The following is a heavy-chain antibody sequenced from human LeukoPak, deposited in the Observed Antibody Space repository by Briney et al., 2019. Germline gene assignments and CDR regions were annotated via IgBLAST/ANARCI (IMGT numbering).Heavy chain of an antibody. CDR3: AKDQAFDWFYNYYGMDV. D-gene: IGHD3-9*01. Sequence: GRSLRLSCAASGFTLSSYAMSWVRQAPGKGLEWVSSIGSSVNSTHYADSVKGRFTISRDNSKNTLYLQMNSLRAEDTAVYYCAKDQAFDWFYNYYGMDVWGLGTTVIVSS. CDR1: GFTLSSYA. CDR2: IGSSVNST. V-gene: IGHV3-23*01. J-gene: IGHJ6*02.